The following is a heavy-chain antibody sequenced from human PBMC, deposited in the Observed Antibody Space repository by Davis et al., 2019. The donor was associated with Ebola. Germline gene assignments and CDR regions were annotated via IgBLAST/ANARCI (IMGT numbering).Heavy chain of an antibody. CDR1: GFTFSSYA. CDR2: ISTNGETT. D-gene: IGHD2-15*01. V-gene: IGHV3-64D*06. Sequence: GEFLKISCSASGFTFSSYAMHWVRQAPGKGLESVSRISTNGETTYYAESVKGRFTISRDNSKGTLYLQMRSLRTDDTAVYCVKDRFTVVVVHGGFDYWGQGTQVTVSS. CDR3: KDRFTVVVVHGGFDY. J-gene: IGHJ4*02.